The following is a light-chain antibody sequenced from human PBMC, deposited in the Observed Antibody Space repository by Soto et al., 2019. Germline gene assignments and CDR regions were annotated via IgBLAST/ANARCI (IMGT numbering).Light chain of an antibody. CDR1: QSISSY. V-gene: IGKV1-39*01. J-gene: IGKJ1*01. Sequence: DIQMTQSPSSLSASVGDRVTITCRASQSISSYLNWYQQKPGKAPMLLIYAASSLQSGVPSRFSGSGSGTDITLTIRSLQPEDFATYYCQQSYRTPRTFGQGTKVEIK. CDR2: AAS. CDR3: QQSYRTPRT.